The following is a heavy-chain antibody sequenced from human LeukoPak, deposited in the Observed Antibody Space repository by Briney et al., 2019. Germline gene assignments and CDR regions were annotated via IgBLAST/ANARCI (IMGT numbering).Heavy chain of an antibody. Sequence: PGGSLRLSCAASGFTFSSYEMNWVRHAPGEGLEWVSYISSSGSTIYYADSVKGRFTISRDNAKSSLYLQMNSLRAEDTAVYYCAIEATAYRLLDYFDYWGLGTLVSVSS. J-gene: IGHJ4*02. D-gene: IGHD2-2*01. CDR1: GFTFSSYE. CDR3: AIEATAYRLLDYFDY. V-gene: IGHV3-48*03. CDR2: ISSSGSTI.